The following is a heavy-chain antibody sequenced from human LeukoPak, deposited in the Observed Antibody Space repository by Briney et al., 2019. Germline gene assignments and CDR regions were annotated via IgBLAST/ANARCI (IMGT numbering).Heavy chain of an antibody. V-gene: IGHV4-59*01. CDR3: ARGGYYDSGNDFRFDP. Sequence: SETLSLTCTVSGGSISSYYWSWIRQSPGKGLECIGYIHYTGSTNYNPSLKGRVTISVETSKNQFSLKLKSVTAADTAVYYCARGGYYDSGNDFRFDPWGQGTLVTVSS. J-gene: IGHJ5*02. CDR2: IHYTGST. CDR1: GGSISSYY. D-gene: IGHD3-10*01.